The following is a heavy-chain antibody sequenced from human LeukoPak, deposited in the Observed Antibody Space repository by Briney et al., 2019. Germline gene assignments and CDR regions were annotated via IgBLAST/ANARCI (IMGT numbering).Heavy chain of an antibody. CDR2: IIPILGIA. CDR3: ARGLGHYYYYYMDV. D-gene: IGHD7-27*01. J-gene: IGHJ6*03. V-gene: IGHV1-69*04. Sequence: PVKVSCKASGGTFGSYAISWVRQAPGQGLEWMGRIIPILGIANYAQKFQGRVTITADKSTSTAYMELSSLRSEDTAVYYCARGLGHYYYYYMDVWGKGTTVTVSS. CDR1: GGTFGSYA.